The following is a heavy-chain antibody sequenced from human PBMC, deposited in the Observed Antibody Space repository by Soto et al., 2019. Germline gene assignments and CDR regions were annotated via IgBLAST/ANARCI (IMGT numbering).Heavy chain of an antibody. CDR2: IYYSGST. J-gene: IGHJ4*02. D-gene: IGHD3-22*01. CDR1: GGSISSGDYY. CDR3: ALLDDSSGYSYYFDY. Sequence: QVQLQESGPGLVKPSQTLSLTCTVSGGSISSGDYYRSWIRQPPGKGLEWIGYIYYSGSTYYNPSLKCRVTISVDTSKNQFSLKLSSVTAADTAVYYCALLDDSSGYSYYFDYWGQGTLVTVSS. V-gene: IGHV4-30-4*01.